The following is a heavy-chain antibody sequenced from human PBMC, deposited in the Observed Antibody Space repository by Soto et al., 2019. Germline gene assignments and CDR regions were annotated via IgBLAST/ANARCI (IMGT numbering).Heavy chain of an antibody. CDR2: IYYSGST. J-gene: IGHJ5*02. Sequence: SEALSLTCTVAGGSISSSSYYWGWIRQPPGKGLEWIGSIYYSGSTYYNPSLKSRVTISVDTSKNQFSLKLSSVTAADTAVYYCASGGADIVVVVAATPGWFDPWGQGTLVT. V-gene: IGHV4-39*01. D-gene: IGHD2-15*01. CDR3: ASGGADIVVVVAATPGWFDP. CDR1: GGSISSSSYY.